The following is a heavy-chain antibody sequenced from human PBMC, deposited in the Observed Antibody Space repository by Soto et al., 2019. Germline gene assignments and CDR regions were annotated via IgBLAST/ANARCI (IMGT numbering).Heavy chain of an antibody. CDR1: GYSFTSYC. V-gene: IGHV5-51*01. J-gene: IGHJ6*02. CDR3: ARITGRYYDSSGYYLVYGMDV. CDR2: IYPGDSDT. D-gene: IGHD3-22*01. Sequence: GESLKISCKGSGYSFTSYCIGWVRQMPWKGLEWMGIIYPGDSDTRYSPSFQGQVTISADKSISTAYLQWSSLKASDTAMYYCARITGRYYDSSGYYLVYGMDVWGQGTPVTVSS.